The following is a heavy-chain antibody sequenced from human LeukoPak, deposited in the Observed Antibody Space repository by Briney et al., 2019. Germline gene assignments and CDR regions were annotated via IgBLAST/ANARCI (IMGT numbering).Heavy chain of an antibody. V-gene: IGHV3-30*18. CDR3: AKLNYYDSSGRDY. D-gene: IGHD3-22*01. J-gene: IGHJ4*02. CDR1: GFTFSSYG. Sequence: GRSLRLSCAASGFTFSSYGMHWVRQAPGKGLEWVAVISYDGSNKYYADSVKGRFTISRDNSKNTLYLQMNSLRAEDTAVYYCAKLNYYDSSGRDYWGQGTLVTVSS. CDR2: ISYDGSNK.